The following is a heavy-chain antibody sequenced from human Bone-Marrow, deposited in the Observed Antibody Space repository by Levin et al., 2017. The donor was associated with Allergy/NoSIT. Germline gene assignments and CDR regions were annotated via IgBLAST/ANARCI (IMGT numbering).Heavy chain of an antibody. Sequence: ASVKVSCKASGNTFTDYYIHWVRQVPGQGLEWMGWINSNSGDSTPTQKFQGRVTMTRDTSNSTAYMEMTRLGSDDTAMYYCANVRIGCSSASCYFWLWGQGTMVTVSS. CDR2: INSNSGDS. CDR3: ANVRIGCSSASCYFWL. D-gene: IGHD2-2*01. V-gene: IGHV1-2*02. J-gene: IGHJ3*01. CDR1: GNTFTDYY.